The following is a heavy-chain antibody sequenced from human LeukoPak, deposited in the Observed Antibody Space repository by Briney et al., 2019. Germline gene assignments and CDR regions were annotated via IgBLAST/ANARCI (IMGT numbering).Heavy chain of an antibody. J-gene: IGHJ4*02. V-gene: IGHV3-64*01. CDR1: GFTFSSYG. D-gene: IGHD1-26*01. CDR2: ISSNGGST. Sequence: PGGSLRLSCEGSGFTFSSYGMHWVRQAPGKGLEYVSAISSNGGSTYYANSVKGRFTISRDNSKNTVYLQMGSLRAEDMAVYYCARDLVGAGDYWGQGTLVTVSS. CDR3: ARDLVGAGDY.